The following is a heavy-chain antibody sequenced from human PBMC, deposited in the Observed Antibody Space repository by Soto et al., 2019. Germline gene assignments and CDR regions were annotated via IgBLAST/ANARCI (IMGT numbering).Heavy chain of an antibody. Sequence: VASVKVSCKASGYTFTSYYMHWVRQAPGQGLEWMGITNPSGGSTSYAQNSQGRVTMTRDTSTSTVYMELSSLRSEDTAVYYCARDSEDCSSTSCREYFQHWGQGTLVTVSS. CDR2: TNPSGGST. J-gene: IGHJ1*01. CDR3: ARDSEDCSSTSCREYFQH. V-gene: IGHV1-46*01. D-gene: IGHD2-2*01. CDR1: GYTFTSYY.